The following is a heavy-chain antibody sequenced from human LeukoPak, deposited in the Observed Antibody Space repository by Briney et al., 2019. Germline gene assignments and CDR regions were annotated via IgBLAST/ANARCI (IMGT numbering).Heavy chain of an antibody. CDR1: GGTLSSYA. V-gene: IGHV1-69*04. Sequence: ASVKVSCKASGGTLSSYALSSVRQAPGQRLEWMGRIIPILGIANYAQKFQGRVTITADKSTSTAYMELSSLRSEDTAVYYCARDRVIAAAGTYYYYYGMDVWGQGTTVTVSS. J-gene: IGHJ6*02. CDR2: IIPILGIA. D-gene: IGHD6-13*01. CDR3: ARDRVIAAAGTYYYYYGMDV.